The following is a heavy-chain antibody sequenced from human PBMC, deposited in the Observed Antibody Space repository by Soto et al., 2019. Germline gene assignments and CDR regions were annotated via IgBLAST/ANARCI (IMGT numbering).Heavy chain of an antibody. CDR1: GFTFSSYG. CDR2: ISYDGSNK. Sequence: QVQLVESGGGVVQPGRSLRLSCAASGFTFSSYGMHWVRQAPGKGLEWVAVISYDGSNKYYADSVKGRFTISRDNSKNTLYLQMNSLRAEDTAVYYCAKDWGYGDYWGQGTLVTVSS. CDR3: AKDWGYGDY. J-gene: IGHJ4*02. V-gene: IGHV3-30*18. D-gene: IGHD5-12*01.